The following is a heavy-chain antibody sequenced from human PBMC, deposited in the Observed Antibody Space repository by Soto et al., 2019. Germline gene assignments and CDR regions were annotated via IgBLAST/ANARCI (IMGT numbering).Heavy chain of an antibody. Sequence: EVQLVESGGGLVQPGGSLRLSCAASGFTVSLNYMTWVRQAPGKGLEWVSVINGGGTTYYADSVKGRFSISRDDSKNTLYLLMNSLRAEDTAVYYCARENYYYGMYVWGQGTTVTVSS. J-gene: IGHJ6*02. V-gene: IGHV3-66*01. CDR3: ARENYYYGMYV. CDR2: INGGGTT. CDR1: GFTVSLNY.